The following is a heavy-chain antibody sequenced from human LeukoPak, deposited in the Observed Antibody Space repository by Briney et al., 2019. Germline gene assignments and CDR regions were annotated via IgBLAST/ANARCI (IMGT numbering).Heavy chain of an antibody. CDR3: ARGLFVVVTL. CDR1: GGSFSGYY. V-gene: IGHV4-34*01. Sequence: PSETLSLTCAVYGGSFSGYYWSWIRQPPGKGLEWIGEINHSGSTNYNPSLKSRVTISVDTSKNQFSLKLSSVTAADTAVYYCARGLFVVVTLWGQGTMVTVSS. D-gene: IGHD2-21*02. J-gene: IGHJ3*01. CDR2: INHSGST.